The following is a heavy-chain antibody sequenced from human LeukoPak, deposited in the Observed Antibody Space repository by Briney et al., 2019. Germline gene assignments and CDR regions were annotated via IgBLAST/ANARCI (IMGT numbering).Heavy chain of an antibody. D-gene: IGHD2-2*01. V-gene: IGHV3-30*03. Sequence: GGSLRLSCAASGFTLSSYDMHWVRQTPGKGLEWVAGISYDGSNTYYADSVKGRFTISRDSSKNTLYLQMNSLRAEDTAVYYCSCLDAFDIWGQGTMVTVSS. J-gene: IGHJ3*02. CDR2: ISYDGSNT. CDR3: SCLDAFDI. CDR1: GFTLSSYD.